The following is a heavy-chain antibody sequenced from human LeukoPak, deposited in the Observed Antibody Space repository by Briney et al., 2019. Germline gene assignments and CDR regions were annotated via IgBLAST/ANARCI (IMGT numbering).Heavy chain of an antibody. J-gene: IGHJ4*02. V-gene: IGHV4-59*07. CDR1: GGPLTQYY. D-gene: IGHD1-14*01. CDR2: VYYTGST. CDR3: ARLAPGMSFDY. Sequence: SDTLALPRTVSGGPLTQYYWTWIRQPPGNALEWIGYVYYTGSTNYNSSLENRVTISVDTSENQFSLKLSSVTAADTAVYYCARLAPGMSFDYWGQGTLVTVSS.